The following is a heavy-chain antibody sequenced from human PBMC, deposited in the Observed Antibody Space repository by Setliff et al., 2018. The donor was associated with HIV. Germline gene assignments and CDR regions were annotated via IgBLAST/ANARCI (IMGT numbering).Heavy chain of an antibody. V-gene: IGHV4-39*01. CDR1: GGSISSSSYY. D-gene: IGHD1-1*01. CDR3: ARRPPLTTGREYYFDF. J-gene: IGHJ4*02. CDR2: IYYSGST. Sequence: SETLSLTCTVSGGSISSSSYYWGWIRQPPGKGLEWIGSIYYSGSTYYNPSLKSRVTMSADTSKNQFSLKLSSVTAADTAVYYCARRPPLTTGREYYFDFWGQGTLVTVSS.